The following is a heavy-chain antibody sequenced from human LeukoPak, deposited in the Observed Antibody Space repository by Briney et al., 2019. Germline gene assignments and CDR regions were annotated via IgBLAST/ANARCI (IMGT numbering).Heavy chain of an antibody. CDR3: SRGGLYRYSGTSGDY. CDR1: GFSFSTYW. V-gene: IGHV3-7*01. CDR2: INQHGSET. Sequence: PGGSLRLSCEVSGFSFSTYWMTWVRQAPGKGLEWAANINQHGSETYYVDSVKGRFIISRDNAKNSLFLQMDSLTGEDTAVYYCSRGGLYRYSGTSGDYWGQGTLVTVSS. J-gene: IGHJ4*02. D-gene: IGHD1-26*01.